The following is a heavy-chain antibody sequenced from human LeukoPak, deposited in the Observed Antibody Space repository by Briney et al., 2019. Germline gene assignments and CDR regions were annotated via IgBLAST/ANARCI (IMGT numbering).Heavy chain of an antibody. J-gene: IGHJ4*02. CDR2: IKKDGSEK. CDR1: GFTFSSYW. Sequence: PGGSLRLSCAASGFTFSSYWMSWVRQAPGKGLEWVANIKKDGSEKYYVDSVKGRFTISRDNSKNTLYLQMNSLRAEDTAVYYCAKGYSSSSVFDYWGQGTLVTVSS. V-gene: IGHV3-7*01. CDR3: AKGYSSSSVFDY. D-gene: IGHD6-6*01.